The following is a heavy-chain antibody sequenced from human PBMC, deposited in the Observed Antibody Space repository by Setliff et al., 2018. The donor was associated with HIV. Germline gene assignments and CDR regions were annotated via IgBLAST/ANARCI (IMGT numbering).Heavy chain of an antibody. V-gene: IGHV1-69*05. Sequence: SVKVSCKASGGTFTNHGIGWVRQAPGRRLEWLGGVIPMFGITNDGQKFQGRVAITTDESTSTVFMELSSLTSEDTAVYYCARAPTHYFGNNKSSWPDAFDIWGLGTMVTVSS. CDR3: ARAPTHYFGNNKSSWPDAFDI. CDR2: VIPMFGIT. CDR1: GGTFTNHG. D-gene: IGHD3-10*01. J-gene: IGHJ3*02.